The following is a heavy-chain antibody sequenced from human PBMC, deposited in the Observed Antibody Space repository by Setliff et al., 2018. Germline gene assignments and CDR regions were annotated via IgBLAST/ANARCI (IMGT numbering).Heavy chain of an antibody. CDR2: ISAYNGNT. CDR3: ARDGEYDYGDYGRFDY. J-gene: IGHJ4*02. CDR1: GYTFTSYG. D-gene: IGHD4-17*01. V-gene: IGHV1-18*01. Sequence: ASVKVSCKASGYTFTSYGISWVRQAPGQGLEWMGWISAYNGNTNYAQKLQGRVTMTTDTSTSTAYMELRSLRSDDTAVYYCARDGEYDYGDYGRFDYWGQGTLVTVSS.